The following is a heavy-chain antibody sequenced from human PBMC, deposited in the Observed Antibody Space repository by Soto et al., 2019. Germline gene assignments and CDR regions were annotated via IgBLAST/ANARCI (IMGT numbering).Heavy chain of an antibody. CDR1: GGSISSGDYY. CDR2: IYYSGST. CDR3: ARAGTYGSGSYYVPDY. D-gene: IGHD3-10*01. J-gene: IGHJ4*02. V-gene: IGHV4-30-4*01. Sequence: QVQLQESGPGLVKPSQTLSLTCTVSGGSISSGDYYWSWIRQPPGKGLEWIGYIYYSGSTYYNPSLKSRVTISVDPSKNQFSLKLSSVTAADTAVYYCARAGTYGSGSYYVPDYWGPGNPGHRLL.